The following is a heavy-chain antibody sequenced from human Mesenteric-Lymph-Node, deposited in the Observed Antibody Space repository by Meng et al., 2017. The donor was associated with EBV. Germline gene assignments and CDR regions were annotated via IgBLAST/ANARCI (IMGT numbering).Heavy chain of an antibody. CDR1: GDSVASNSAA. CDR2: TYYRSKYYN. Sequence: QVHLQQSGPGLVKPSQTLYLTLAIAGDSVASNSAAWNWIRQSPSRGLEWLGRTYYRSKYYNDYAVYVRSRISINPDTSKNQFSLQLNSVTPEDTAVYYCARDPSGWYYFDYWGQGTLVTVSS. J-gene: IGHJ4*02. CDR3: ARDPSGWYYFDY. D-gene: IGHD6-19*01. V-gene: IGHV6-1*01.